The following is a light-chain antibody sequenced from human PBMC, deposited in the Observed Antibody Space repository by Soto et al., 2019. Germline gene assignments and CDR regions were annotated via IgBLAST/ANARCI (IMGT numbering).Light chain of an antibody. Sequence: MVLGHSPCTHSVSPGEIAALSGRGSQSLSSIQLAWYQKKPGQAPRLLIYGASSRATGITARFSGSGSGTDFTLNISRLEPEDFAVYYCQQYGSSTPNFGGGTKVDIK. J-gene: IGKJ4*01. CDR2: GAS. V-gene: IGKV3-20*01. CDR1: QSLSSIQ. CDR3: QQYGSSTPN.